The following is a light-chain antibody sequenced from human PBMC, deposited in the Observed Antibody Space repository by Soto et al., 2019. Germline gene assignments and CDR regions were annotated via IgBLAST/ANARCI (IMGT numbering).Light chain of an antibody. V-gene: IGKV3-20*01. CDR1: QSVSSY. CDR3: QQYGSSSWT. J-gene: IGKJ1*01. Sequence: EIGLTESAATLALSPWERATLSCRASQSVSSYLAWYQQKPGQAPRLLIYGASSRATGIPDRFSGSGSGTEFTLTISRLEPEDFAVYYCQQYGSSSWTFGQGTKVDIK. CDR2: GAS.